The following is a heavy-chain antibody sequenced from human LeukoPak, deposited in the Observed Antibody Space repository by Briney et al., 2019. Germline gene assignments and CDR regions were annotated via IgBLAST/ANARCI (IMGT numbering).Heavy chain of an antibody. CDR3: ARLSEKLNLFSSSSGFDY. Sequence: PSETLSLTCAVYGGSFSGYYWSCIRQPPGKGLEWIGEINHSGSTNYNPSLKSRVTISVDTSKNHLSLRLSSVTAADTAVYYCARLSEKLNLFSSSSGFDYWGQGTLVTVSS. V-gene: IGHV4-34*01. D-gene: IGHD6-6*01. CDR1: GGSFSGYY. J-gene: IGHJ4*02. CDR2: INHSGST.